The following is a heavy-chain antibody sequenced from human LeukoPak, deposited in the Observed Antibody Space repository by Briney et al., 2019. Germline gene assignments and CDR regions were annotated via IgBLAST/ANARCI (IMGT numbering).Heavy chain of an antibody. V-gene: IGHV3-15*01. CDR3: TTGIVVVTATSASDY. Sequence: GGSLRLSCAASGFTFSNAWMSWVRQAPGKGLEWVGRIKSKTDGGTTDYAAPVKGGFTISRDDSKNTLYLQMNSLKTEDTAVYYCTTGIVVVTATSASDYWGQGTLVTVSS. J-gene: IGHJ4*02. CDR1: GFTFSNAW. CDR2: IKSKTDGGTT. D-gene: IGHD2-2*01.